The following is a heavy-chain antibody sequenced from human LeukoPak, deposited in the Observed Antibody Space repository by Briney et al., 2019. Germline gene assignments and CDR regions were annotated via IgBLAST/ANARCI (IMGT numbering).Heavy chain of an antibody. V-gene: IGHV3-11*04. Sequence: GGSLRLSCAASGFTFSDDYMAWIRQAPGEGLKWIAYVTGASTTMYYADSVKGRFTISRDNAKNFLYLQMDSLRVEDTAVYYCARDGITIFGVVIHAEYFQHWGQGTLVTVSS. CDR2: VTGASTTM. CDR3: ARDGITIFGVVIHAEYFQH. D-gene: IGHD3-3*01. CDR1: GFTFSDDY. J-gene: IGHJ1*01.